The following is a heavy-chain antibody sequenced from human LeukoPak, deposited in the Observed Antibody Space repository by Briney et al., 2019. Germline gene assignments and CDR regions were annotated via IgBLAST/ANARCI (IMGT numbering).Heavy chain of an antibody. D-gene: IGHD3-10*01. V-gene: IGHV7-4-1*02. CDR2: INTNTGNP. Sequence: GASVKVSCKASGYTFTSYAMNWVRQAPGQGLEWMGWINTNTGNPTYAQGFTGRFVFSLDTSVSTAYLQISSLKAEDTAVYYCARDLLLWFGELFPFDYWGQGTLVTVSS. CDR1: GYTFTSYA. CDR3: ARDLLLWFGELFPFDY. J-gene: IGHJ4*02.